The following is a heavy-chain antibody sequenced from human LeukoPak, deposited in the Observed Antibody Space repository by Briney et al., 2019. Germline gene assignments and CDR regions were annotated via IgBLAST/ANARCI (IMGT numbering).Heavy chain of an antibody. Sequence: GSLRLSCAASGFTFSSYAMHWVRQAPGKGLEWVAVISYDGSNKYYADSVKGRFTISRDNSKNTLYLQMNSLRAEDTAVYYCARVKQWLPNYYYYYGMDVWGQGTTVTVSS. J-gene: IGHJ6*02. CDR2: ISYDGSNK. D-gene: IGHD6-19*01. CDR1: GFTFSSYA. CDR3: ARVKQWLPNYYYYYGMDV. V-gene: IGHV3-30-3*01.